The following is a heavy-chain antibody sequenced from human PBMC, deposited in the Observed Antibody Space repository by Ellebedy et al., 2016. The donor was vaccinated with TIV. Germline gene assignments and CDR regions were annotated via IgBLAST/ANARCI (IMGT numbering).Heavy chain of an antibody. CDR2: INHSGST. CDR3: ARGLWGYSQRYYYYYGMDV. V-gene: IGHV4-34*01. Sequence: SETLSLXXAVYGGSFSGYYWSWIRQPPGKGLEWIGEINHSGSTNYNPSLKSRVTISVDTSKNQFSLKLSSVTAADTAVYYCARGLWGYSQRYYYYYGMDVWGQGTTVTVSS. J-gene: IGHJ6*02. CDR1: GGSFSGYY. D-gene: IGHD3-10*01.